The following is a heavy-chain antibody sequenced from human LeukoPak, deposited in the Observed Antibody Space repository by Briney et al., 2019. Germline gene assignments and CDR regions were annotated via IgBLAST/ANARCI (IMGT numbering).Heavy chain of an antibody. Sequence: ASVTVSFTASGYTFTIYGISWVRQAPGQGLEWMGWISAYNGNTNYAQKLQGRVTMTTDTSTSTAYMELRSLRSDDTAVYYCARRRYSSSWYDYWGQGTLVTVSS. V-gene: IGHV1-18*01. CDR2: ISAYNGNT. CDR1: GYTFTIYG. CDR3: ARRRYSSSWYDY. J-gene: IGHJ4*02. D-gene: IGHD6-13*01.